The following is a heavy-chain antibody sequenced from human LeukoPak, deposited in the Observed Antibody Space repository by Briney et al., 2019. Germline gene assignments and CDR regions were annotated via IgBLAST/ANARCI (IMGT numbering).Heavy chain of an antibody. Sequence: GGSLRLSCAASGFTFSSYAMSWVRQAPGKGLEWVSAISGSGGSTYYADPVKGRFTISRDNSKNTLYLQMNSLRAEDTAVYYCAKDLGLYYYYGMDVWGKGTTVTVSS. V-gene: IGHV3-23*01. CDR3: AKDLGLYYYYGMDV. CDR2: ISGSGGST. CDR1: GFTFSSYA. D-gene: IGHD7-27*01. J-gene: IGHJ6*04.